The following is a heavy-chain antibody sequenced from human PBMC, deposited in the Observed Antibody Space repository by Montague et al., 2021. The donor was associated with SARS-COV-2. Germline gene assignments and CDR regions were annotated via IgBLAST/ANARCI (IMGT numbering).Heavy chain of an antibody. V-gene: IGHV2-5*02. D-gene: IGHD3-9*01. J-gene: IGHJ6*02. Sequence: PALVKPTQTLTLTCTFSGFSLSTSGVGVGWIHQPPGKALEWLALIYWDDDKRYSPSLKSRLTITKDTSKNQVVLTMTNMDPVDTATYYCARTYYDILTGRDYGMDVWGQGTTVTVSS. CDR1: GFSLSTSGVG. CDR3: ARTYYDILTGRDYGMDV. CDR2: IYWDDDK.